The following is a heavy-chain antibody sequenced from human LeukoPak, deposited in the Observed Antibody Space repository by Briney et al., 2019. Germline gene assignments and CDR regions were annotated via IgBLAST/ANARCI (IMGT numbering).Heavy chain of an antibody. D-gene: IGHD3-10*01. CDR3: ARGLRSSDDDY. V-gene: IGHV3-48*01. CDR1: GFTFDDYG. CDR2: ISSGSNTI. Sequence: PAGGSLRLSCAASGFTFDDYGMGWVRQAPGKGLEWVSYISSGSNTIYYGDSVKGRFTISRDNAKNSLYLQMNSLRAEDTAVYYCARGLRSSDDDYWGQGTLVTVSS. J-gene: IGHJ4*02.